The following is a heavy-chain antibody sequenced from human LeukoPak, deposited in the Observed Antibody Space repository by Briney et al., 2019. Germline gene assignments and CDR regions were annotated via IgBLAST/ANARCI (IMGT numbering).Heavy chain of an antibody. J-gene: IGHJ4*02. CDR3: ARVHLAGSEVEDY. D-gene: IGHD3-10*01. CDR2: INTNTGNP. V-gene: IGHV7-4-1*04. Sequence: ASVKVSCKASGYTFTSYAMNWVRQAPGQGLEWMGWINTNTGNPTYAQGFTGRFVFSLDTSVNMAYLQISSLEAEDTAVYYCARVHLAGSEVEDYWGQGTLVTVSS. CDR1: GYTFTSYA.